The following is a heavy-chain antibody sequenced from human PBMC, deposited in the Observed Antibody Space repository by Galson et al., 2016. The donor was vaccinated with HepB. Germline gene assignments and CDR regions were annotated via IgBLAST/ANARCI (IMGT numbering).Heavy chain of an antibody. CDR1: GFTFSGYG. V-gene: IGHV3-30*03. Sequence: SLRLSCAASGFTFSGYGMHWVRQAPGKGSEWVAADSMDGSRKSYADSVKGRFTISRDNSNNMLFLQMSSLTEDDTAVYYCARRHEYCPPVGCSVDYWGQGTLVSVSS. D-gene: IGHD2/OR15-2a*01. CDR2: DSMDGSRK. J-gene: IGHJ4*02. CDR3: ARRHEYCPPVGCSVDY.